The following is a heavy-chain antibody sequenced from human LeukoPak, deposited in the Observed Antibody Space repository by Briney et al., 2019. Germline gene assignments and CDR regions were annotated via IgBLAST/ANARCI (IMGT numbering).Heavy chain of an antibody. CDR2: ISPYNGNT. CDR3: ARDFDDSSQGYYFDY. D-gene: IGHD3-22*01. Sequence: ASVKVSCKASGYTFTSYGISWVRQAPGQGLEWMGWISPYNGNTNYAQKLQGRVTMTTDTSTSTAYMELRSLRSDDTAVYYCARDFDDSSQGYYFDYWGQGTLVTVSS. CDR1: GYTFTSYG. J-gene: IGHJ4*02. V-gene: IGHV1-18*01.